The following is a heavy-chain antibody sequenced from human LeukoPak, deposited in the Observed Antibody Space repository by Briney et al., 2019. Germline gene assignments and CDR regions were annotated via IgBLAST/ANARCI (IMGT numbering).Heavy chain of an antibody. CDR3: ARADYDVVIAMRPFDY. J-gene: IGHJ4*02. CDR1: GYSFTSYW. CDR2: IYPGDSDA. D-gene: IGHD2-21*01. Sequence: PGESLKISCKGSGYSFTSYWIGWVRQMPGKGLEWMGIIYPGDSDARYSPSFQGQVTISADKSISTAYLQWSSLKASDTAMYYCARADYDVVIAMRPFDYWGQGTLVTVSS. V-gene: IGHV5-51*01.